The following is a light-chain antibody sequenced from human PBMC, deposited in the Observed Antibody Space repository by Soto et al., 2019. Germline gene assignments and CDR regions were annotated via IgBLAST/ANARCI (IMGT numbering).Light chain of an antibody. V-gene: IGLV2-14*01. CDR2: EVS. CDR3: SSYTSSTAYV. CDR1: SSDVGGYNY. J-gene: IGLJ1*01. Sequence: QSALTQPASVSGSPGQSITISCTGTSSDVGGYNYVSWYQLHPGKAPKLIIYEVSNRPSGVSNRFSGSKSGNTASLTISGLQAEDEADYYCSSYTSSTAYVFGTGTQLTVL.